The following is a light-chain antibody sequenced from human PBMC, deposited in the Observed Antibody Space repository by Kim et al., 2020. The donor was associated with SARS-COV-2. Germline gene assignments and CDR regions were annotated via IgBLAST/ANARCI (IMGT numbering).Light chain of an antibody. CDR3: QQSYSTPWT. V-gene: IGKV1-39*01. Sequence: ASVGDRVTITCRASQSISNYLNWYQQKPGKVPKLLIYAASSLQSGVPSRFSGSGSGTDFTLTISSLQPEDFATYYCQQSYSTPWTFGQGTKVEIK. J-gene: IGKJ1*01. CDR1: QSISNY. CDR2: AAS.